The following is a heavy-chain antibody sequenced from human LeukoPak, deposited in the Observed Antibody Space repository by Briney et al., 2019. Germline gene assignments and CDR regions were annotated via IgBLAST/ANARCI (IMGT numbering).Heavy chain of an antibody. V-gene: IGHV4-39*01. Sequence: KASETQSLTCTVSGGSISSSSYYWGWVRQPPGRGLEWIGRVYYSGSTYYNPSLKSRVTISVDTSKNQFSLMLTSVTAADTAVYYCARHGLGYCSSTSCVDSYNWFDPWGQGTLVTVSS. CDR3: ARHGLGYCSSTSCVDSYNWFDP. D-gene: IGHD2-2*01. J-gene: IGHJ5*02. CDR2: VYYSGST. CDR1: GGSISSSSYY.